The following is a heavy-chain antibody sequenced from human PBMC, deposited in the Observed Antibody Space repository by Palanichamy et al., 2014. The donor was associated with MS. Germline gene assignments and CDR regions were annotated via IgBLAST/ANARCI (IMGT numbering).Heavy chain of an antibody. D-gene: IGHD3-22*01. Sequence: QVQLVQSGAEVKKPGASVKVSCKASGYTFTGHYIHWVRQAPGQGHEWMEWINPKSGDTNYAQKFQGRVTMTRDTSISTAYMEVSSLRYDDTAVYYCASSSSGDKPDYWGQGTLVTVSS. V-gene: IGHV1-2*02. J-gene: IGHJ4*02. CDR1: GYTFTGHY. CDR2: INPKSGDT. CDR3: ASSSSGDKPDY.